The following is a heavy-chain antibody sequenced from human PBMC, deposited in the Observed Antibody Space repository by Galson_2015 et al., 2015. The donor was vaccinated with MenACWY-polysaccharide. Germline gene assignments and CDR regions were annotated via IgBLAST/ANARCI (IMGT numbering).Heavy chain of an antibody. CDR2: INADGSAR. J-gene: IGHJ5*02. CDR3: TKAGANYCSFSSFFFNLFGP. V-gene: IGHV3-74*01. CDR1: EFSFDTYW. D-gene: IGHD2-15*01. Sequence: SLRLSYAASEFSFDTYWMHWGGHAPGQGLVWVSRINADGSARGYADYVRGGFTIARDSGKTTLYLEMISLRAEDPAVYYCTKAGANYCSFSSFFFNLFGPGAQGTLVIVSS.